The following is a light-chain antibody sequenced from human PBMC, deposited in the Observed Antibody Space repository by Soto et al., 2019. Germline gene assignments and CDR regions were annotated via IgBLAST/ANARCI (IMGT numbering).Light chain of an antibody. CDR2: GAS. V-gene: IGKV3-20*01. J-gene: IGKJ4*01. CDR1: QSVSSTH. CDR3: QXXGSSPLT. Sequence: ELVLTQSPGTLSLSPGERATLSCRASQSVSSTHLAWYQQKTGQAPRLLIYGASSRATGIPDRFSGSGSGTDFSLTISRLXPEXXALXXXQXXGSSPLTXXGGTKVEIK.